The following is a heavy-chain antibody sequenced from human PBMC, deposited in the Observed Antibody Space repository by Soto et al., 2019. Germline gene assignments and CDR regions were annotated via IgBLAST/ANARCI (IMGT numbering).Heavy chain of an antibody. D-gene: IGHD3-10*01. J-gene: IGHJ6*02. CDR3: AREIVVDYYGSGSKVPYGMDV. CDR2: ICSGGST. V-gene: IGHV3-53*02. CDR1: GFTVSSNY. Sequence: EVQLVETGGGLIQPGGSLRLSCAASGFTVSSNYMSWVRQAPGKGLEWVSVICSGGSTYYADSVKGRFTISRDNSKNTLYLQMNSLRAEDTAVYYCAREIVVDYYGSGSKVPYGMDVWAKGPRSPSP.